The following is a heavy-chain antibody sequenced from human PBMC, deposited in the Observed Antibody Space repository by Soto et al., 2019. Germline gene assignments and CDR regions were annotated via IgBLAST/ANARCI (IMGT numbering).Heavy chain of an antibody. V-gene: IGHV4-61*01. D-gene: IGHD5-12*01. CDR2: ISHSGNT. J-gene: IGHJ4*02. CDR1: GVPVSSDSNH. CDR3: ARDVSDSGWLDC. Sequence: QVQLQESGPGLVKPSETLSLTCTVSGVPVSSDSNHWSWIRQPPGKGLEWIGYISHSGNTDYSSSLESRAIISIDTSNNQFSLKLSSVTAADTAVYYCARDVSDSGWLDCWGQGTLVTVSS.